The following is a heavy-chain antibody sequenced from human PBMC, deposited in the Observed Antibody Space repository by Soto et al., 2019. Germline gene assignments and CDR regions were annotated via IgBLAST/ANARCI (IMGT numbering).Heavy chain of an antibody. J-gene: IGHJ5*02. CDR1: GYSFTSYL. Sequence: PGESLKISCNGSGYSFTSYLIAWVRQMPGKGLEFLGIIYSGDSDTRYIPSFEGQVTIQADKSTYTAYIQWSSLKASDTAMYYFARPFDTRGWYAHRSQRTLVTVSS. CDR3: ARPFDTRGWYAH. D-gene: IGHD2-2*02. CDR2: IYSGDSDT. V-gene: IGHV5-51*01.